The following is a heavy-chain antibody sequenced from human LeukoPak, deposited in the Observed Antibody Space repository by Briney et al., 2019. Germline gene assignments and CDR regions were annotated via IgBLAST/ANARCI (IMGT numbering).Heavy chain of an antibody. V-gene: IGHV3-33*01. Sequence: PGGSLRLSCAASGFTFSSYGMFRVRQAPGKGLEWVAVIWYDGSNKYYADSVKGRFTISRDNSKNTLYLQMNSLSAEDTAVYYCARPYYYDRSGYYPFDYWGQGTLVTVSS. CDR3: ARPYYYDRSGYYPFDY. D-gene: IGHD3-22*01. J-gene: IGHJ4*02. CDR2: IWYDGSNK. CDR1: GFTFSSYG.